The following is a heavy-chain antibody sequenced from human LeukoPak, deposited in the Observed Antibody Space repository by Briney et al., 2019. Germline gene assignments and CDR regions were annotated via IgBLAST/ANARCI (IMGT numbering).Heavy chain of an antibody. CDR3: ARDGGSKRFLEWLLSYNWFDP. CDR2: IYYSGST. CDR1: GGSISSSSYY. Sequence: KPSETLSLTCTVSGGSISSSSYYWGWIRQPPGKGLEWIGSIYYSGSTYYNPSLKSRVTISVDTSKNQFSLKLSSVTAADTAVYYCARDGGSKRFLEWLLSYNWFDPWGQGTLVTVSS. V-gene: IGHV4-39*07. D-gene: IGHD3-3*01. J-gene: IGHJ5*02.